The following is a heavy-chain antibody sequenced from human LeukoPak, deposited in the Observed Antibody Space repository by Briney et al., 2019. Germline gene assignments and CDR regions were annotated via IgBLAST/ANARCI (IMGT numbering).Heavy chain of an antibody. CDR1: GFPFSDYA. J-gene: IGHJ4*02. V-gene: IGHV3-23*05. Sequence: PGGSLRLSCVASGFPFSDYAMNWVRQAPGKGLEWVSTFKTKYNQVYYAESVRGRFTISTDNSKNTVYLQMNSLRAEDTALYYCARSVPDYTRFDYWGQGALATVSS. D-gene: IGHD4-11*01. CDR3: ARSVPDYTRFDY. CDR2: FKTKYNQV.